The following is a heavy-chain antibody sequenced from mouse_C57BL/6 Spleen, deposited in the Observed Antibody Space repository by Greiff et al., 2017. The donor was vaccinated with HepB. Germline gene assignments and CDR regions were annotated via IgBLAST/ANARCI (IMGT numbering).Heavy chain of an antibody. D-gene: IGHD2-4*01. V-gene: IGHV1-63*01. CDR2: IYPGGGYT. Sequence: VQLQESGAELVRPGTSVKMSCKASGYTFTNYWIGWAKQRPGHGLEWIGDIYPGGGYTNYNEKFKGKATLTADKSSSTAYMQFSSLTSEDSAIYYCARGDYDYDIYWYFEVWGTGTTVTVSS. CDR3: ARGDYDYDIYWYFEV. CDR1: GYTFTNYW. J-gene: IGHJ1*03.